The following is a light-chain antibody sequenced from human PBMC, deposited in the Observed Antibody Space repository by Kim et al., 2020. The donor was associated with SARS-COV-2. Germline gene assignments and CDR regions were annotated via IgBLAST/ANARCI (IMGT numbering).Light chain of an antibody. Sequence: SPGERVTLSCRASQSISSNLAWYQQKPGQAPRLVIYGATTGAAGIPPRFTGGGSGTEFTLTISSLQSEDFAVYYCQQYDSWPPWTFGQGTKVDIK. CDR3: QQYDSWPPWT. V-gene: IGKV3-15*01. CDR2: GAT. CDR1: QSISSN. J-gene: IGKJ1*01.